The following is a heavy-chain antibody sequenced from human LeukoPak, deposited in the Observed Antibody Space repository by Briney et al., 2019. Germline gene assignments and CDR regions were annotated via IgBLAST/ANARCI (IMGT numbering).Heavy chain of an antibody. CDR1: GYTFTSYD. V-gene: IGHV1-8*01. J-gene: IGHJ5*02. CDR3: ARGRGSGHKENWFDP. CDR2: MNPNSGNT. D-gene: IGHD6-19*01. Sequence: ASVKVSCKASGYTFTSYDINWVRQAAGQGLEWMGWMNPNSGNTGYAQKFQGRVTMTRNTSISTAYMELSSLRSEDTAVYYCARGRGSGHKENWFDPWGQGTLVTVSS.